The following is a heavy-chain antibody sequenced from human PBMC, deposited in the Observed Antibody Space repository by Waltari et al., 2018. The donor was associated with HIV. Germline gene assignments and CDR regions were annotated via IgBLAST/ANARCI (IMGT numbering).Heavy chain of an antibody. D-gene: IGHD3-16*01. J-gene: IGHJ5*02. CDR1: GGTFRSYT. CDR3: ARGTGGTYNWFDP. Sequence: QVQLVQSGAEVKKPGSSVKVSCKASGGTFRSYTISWVRQAPGQGLEWMGRIIPILGIANYAQKFQGRVTITADKSTSTAYMELSSLRSEDTAVYYCARGTGGTYNWFDPWGQGTLVTVSS. V-gene: IGHV1-69*02. CDR2: IIPILGIA.